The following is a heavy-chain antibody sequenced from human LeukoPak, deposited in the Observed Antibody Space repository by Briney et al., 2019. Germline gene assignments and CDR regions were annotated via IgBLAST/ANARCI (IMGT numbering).Heavy chain of an antibody. CDR3: ATSRTFDY. CDR2: INQDGTEK. V-gene: IGHV3-7*01. J-gene: IGHJ4*02. Sequence: GGSLRLSCAASGFTFSSYWMNWVRQAPGKGLEWVANINQDGTEKFYVASVKGRFTISRDNAKNSLYLQMNSLTGEDTAVYYCATSRTFDYWGQGTLVTVSS. D-gene: IGHD1-7*01. CDR1: GFTFSSYW.